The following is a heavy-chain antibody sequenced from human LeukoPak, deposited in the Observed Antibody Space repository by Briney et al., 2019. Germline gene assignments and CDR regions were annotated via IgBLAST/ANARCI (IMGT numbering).Heavy chain of an antibody. D-gene: IGHD5-12*01. V-gene: IGHV1-69*13. J-gene: IGHJ4*02. CDR1: GGTFSSYA. Sequence: ASVKVSCKASGGTFSSYAISWVRQSPGQGLEWMGGIIPIFGTANYAQKFQGRVTITGDESTNTAYMELSSLRSEDTAVYYCARGGEYSGYDYDYWGQGTLVTVSS. CDR3: ARGGEYSGYDYDY. CDR2: IIPIFGTA.